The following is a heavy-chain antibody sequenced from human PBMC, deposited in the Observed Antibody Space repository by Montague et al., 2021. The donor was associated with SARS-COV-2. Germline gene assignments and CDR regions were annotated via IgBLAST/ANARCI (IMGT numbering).Heavy chain of an antibody. D-gene: IGHD5-24*01. J-gene: IGHJ6*02. CDR3: AGLQGDGSLYGMDV. CDR2: IYYSGST. Sequence: SETLSLTCTVSGGSITSYYWTWIRQPPGKGLEWVGRIYYSGSTNYNPFLKSRVTISVDTSKNQFSLKLSSVTAADTAVYYCAGLQGDGSLYGMDVWGQGTTVTVSS. CDR1: GGSITSYY. V-gene: IGHV4-59*01.